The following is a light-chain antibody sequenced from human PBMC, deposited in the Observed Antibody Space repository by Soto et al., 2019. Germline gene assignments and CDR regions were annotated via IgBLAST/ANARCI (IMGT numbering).Light chain of an antibody. Sequence: DVVMTQSPETLAVSLGERAAINCKSSQNLLFSSNNKNSLAWYQQRPGQPPKLLIYWASTRESGAPDRFSGSGSGKDFPLTISSLQAEDVAVYYCQQYHTTPNTFGQGTKLEIK. CDR2: WAS. J-gene: IGKJ2*01. V-gene: IGKV4-1*01. CDR3: QQYHTTPNT. CDR1: QNLLFSSNNKNS.